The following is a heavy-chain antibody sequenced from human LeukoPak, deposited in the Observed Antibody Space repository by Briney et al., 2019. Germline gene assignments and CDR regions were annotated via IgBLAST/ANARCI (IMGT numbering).Heavy chain of an antibody. J-gene: IGHJ4*02. CDR3: ARDRSYYGSGSYYDY. CDR2: IYSGGST. D-gene: IGHD3-10*01. Sequence: GGSLRLSCAASGFTFSSYEMNWVRQAPGKGLEWVSVIYSGGSTYYADSVKGRFTISRDNSKNTLYLQMNSLRAEDTAVYYCARDRSYYGSGSYYDYWGQGTLVTVSS. V-gene: IGHV3-53*01. CDR1: GFTFSSYE.